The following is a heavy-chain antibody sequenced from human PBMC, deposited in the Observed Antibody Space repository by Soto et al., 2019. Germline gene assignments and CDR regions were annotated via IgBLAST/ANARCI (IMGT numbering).Heavy chain of an antibody. V-gene: IGHV5-51*01. CDR2: IYPGDSDT. Sequence: EVQLVQSGAEVKKPGESLKISCKGSGYSFTSYWIGWVRQMPGKGLEWMGIIYPGDSDTRYSPSFQGQVTISADKSISTAYLQWSSLKASDTAMYYCARHAGRGGYCSSTSRQGVYYFDYWGQGTLVTVSS. CDR1: GYSFTSYW. CDR3: ARHAGRGGYCSSTSRQGVYYFDY. D-gene: IGHD2-2*01. J-gene: IGHJ4*02.